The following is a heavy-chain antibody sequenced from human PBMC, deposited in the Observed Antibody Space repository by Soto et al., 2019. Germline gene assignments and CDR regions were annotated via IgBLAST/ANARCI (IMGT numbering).Heavy chain of an antibody. D-gene: IGHD5-12*01. V-gene: IGHV3-23*01. CDR3: AKTKSPPEMATIPSGAFDI. J-gene: IGHJ3*02. CDR1: GFTFSSYA. Sequence: GGSLRLSCAASGFTFSSYAMSWVRQAPGKGLEWVSAISGSGGSTYYADSVKGRFTISRDNSKNTLYLQMNSLRAEDTAVYYCAKTKSPPEMATIPSGAFDIWGQGTMVTVSS. CDR2: ISGSGGST.